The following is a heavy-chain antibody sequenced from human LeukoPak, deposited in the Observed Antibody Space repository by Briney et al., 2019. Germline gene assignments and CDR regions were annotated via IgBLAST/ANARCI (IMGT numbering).Heavy chain of an antibody. CDR1: GFTFSSYS. V-gene: IGHV3-21*01. J-gene: IGHJ3*02. Sequence: GGSLRLSCAASGFTFSSYSMNWVRQAPGKGLEWVSSISSSSSYIYYADSVKGRFTISRDNAENSLYLQMNSLRAEDTAVYYCAREQITMIVVVNDDAFDIWGQGTMVTVSS. CDR2: ISSSSSYI. CDR3: AREQITMIVVVNDDAFDI. D-gene: IGHD3-22*01.